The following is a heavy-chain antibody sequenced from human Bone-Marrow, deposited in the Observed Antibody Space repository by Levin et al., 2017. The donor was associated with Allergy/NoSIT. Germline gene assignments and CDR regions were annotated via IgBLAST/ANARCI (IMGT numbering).Heavy chain of an antibody. Sequence: KASETLSLTCTVSGASINNTNHYWSWIRQPAGTGLEWIGRMFAGGAATYNRSLRSRVTISIDTSKNQFSLKLTSVTAADTAVYYCARDETFNSWHTGWFDPWGQGTLVTVSS. J-gene: IGHJ5*02. V-gene: IGHV4-61*02. CDR2: MFAGGAA. D-gene: IGHD6-13*01. CDR3: ARDETFNSWHTGWFDP. CDR1: GASINNTNHY.